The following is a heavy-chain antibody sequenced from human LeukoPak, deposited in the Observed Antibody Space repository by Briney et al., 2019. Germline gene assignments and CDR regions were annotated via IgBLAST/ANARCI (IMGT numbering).Heavy chain of an antibody. CDR2: ISGSGGST. CDR3: ARGGYCSSTSCYCDY. D-gene: IGHD2-2*01. J-gene: IGHJ4*02. CDR1: GFTFSSYA. V-gene: IGHV3-23*01. Sequence: GGSLRLSCAASGFTFSSYAMSWVRQAPGKGLEWVSAISGSGGSTYYADSVKGRFTISRDNAKSSLYLQMNSLRAEDTAVYYCARGGYCSSTSCYCDYWGQGALVTVSS.